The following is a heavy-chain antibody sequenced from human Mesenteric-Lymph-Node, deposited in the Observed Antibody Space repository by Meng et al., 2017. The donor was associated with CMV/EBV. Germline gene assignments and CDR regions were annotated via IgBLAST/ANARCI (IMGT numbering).Heavy chain of an antibody. Sequence: GESLKISCAASGFTFSSYAMSWVRQAPGKGLVWVSAISGSGGSTYYADSVKGRFTISRDNSKNTLYLQMNSLRAEDTAVYYCAKGGPRPFDYWGQGTLVTVSS. V-gene: IGHV3-23*01. CDR3: AKGGPRPFDY. D-gene: IGHD3-16*01. CDR1: GFTFSSYA. CDR2: ISGSGGST. J-gene: IGHJ4*02.